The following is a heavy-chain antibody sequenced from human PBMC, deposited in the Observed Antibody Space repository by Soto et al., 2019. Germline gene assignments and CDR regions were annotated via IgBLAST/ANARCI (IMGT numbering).Heavy chain of an antibody. D-gene: IGHD4-17*01. Sequence: QVQLQQSGPRLVKPSETLSLTCTVSSGPDRSHNWGWIRQPPGRGLEWIGYVYYTGDTAYNHSHRGRVTISADTSTNDISLTLNSVTAADTAVYYCVRQGIDYLHGLVDVWGQGTTVSVSS. J-gene: IGHJ6*02. CDR1: SGPDRSHN. CDR3: VRQGIDYLHGLVDV. V-gene: IGHV4-59*08. CDR2: VYYTGDT.